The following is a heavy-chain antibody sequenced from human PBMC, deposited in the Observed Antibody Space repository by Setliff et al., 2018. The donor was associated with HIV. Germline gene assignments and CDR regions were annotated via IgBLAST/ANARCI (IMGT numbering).Heavy chain of an antibody. Sequence: LSLTCTVSGASISYSIYYWAWIRLPPGKGLEWLGHIYYAGTTFYNPSLGGRLAMSVDPSKNRFSLTLVSVTAADTAVYYCASSPIITNGYYFDYWGPGTLVTVSS. CDR1: GASISYSIYY. CDR3: ASSPIITNGYYFDY. CDR2: IYYAGTT. D-gene: IGHD2-8*01. V-gene: IGHV4-39*01. J-gene: IGHJ4*02.